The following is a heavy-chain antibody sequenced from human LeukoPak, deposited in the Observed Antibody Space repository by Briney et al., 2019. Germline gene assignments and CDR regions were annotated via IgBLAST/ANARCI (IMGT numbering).Heavy chain of an antibody. CDR3: ARLGYCDGGSCYFPFDQ. J-gene: IGHJ4*02. Sequence: PSETLFLTRSVSGGSISSSSHYWGWIRQPPGKGLEWIGSIYYRGNTYYNPSLTSRVTISVDTSKKQFSLKLTSVTAADTAVYYCARLGYCDGGSCYFPFDQWGQGTLVIVSS. CDR1: GGSISSSSHY. CDR2: IYYRGNT. D-gene: IGHD2-15*01. V-gene: IGHV4-39*01.